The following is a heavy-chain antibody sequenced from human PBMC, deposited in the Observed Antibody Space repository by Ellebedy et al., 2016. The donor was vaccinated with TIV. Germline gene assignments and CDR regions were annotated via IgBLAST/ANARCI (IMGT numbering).Heavy chain of an antibody. CDR2: VNPSNGGT. V-gene: IGHV1-2*02. J-gene: IGHJ4*02. D-gene: IGHD2-2*01. CDR3: VRDVGYCSSTSCFGDDY. CDR1: GYPFTGYY. Sequence: AASVKVSCKASGYPFTGYYIYWVRQAPGQGLEWMGRVNPSNGGTDYAQKFQGRVTMTRDTSISTAYMELSSLRSDDTAVYYCVRDVGYCSSTSCFGDDYWGQGTLVTVSS.